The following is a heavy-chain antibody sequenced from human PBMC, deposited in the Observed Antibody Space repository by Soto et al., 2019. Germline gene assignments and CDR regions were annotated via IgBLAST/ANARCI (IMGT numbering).Heavy chain of an antibody. J-gene: IGHJ4*02. CDR1: GGSLSGYY. CDR3: ARGQEGVVATH. V-gene: IGHV4-34*01. Sequence: QVQLQQWGAGLLKPSETLSLNCAVTGGSLSGYYWSWIRQPPGKGLEWIGEVKDGGHTNYSPSLRGRVTISSDASNNRFSRRLNSVTAADTGVYYCARGQEGVVATHWDEGSLVTVSS. CDR2: VKDGGHT. D-gene: IGHD5-12*01.